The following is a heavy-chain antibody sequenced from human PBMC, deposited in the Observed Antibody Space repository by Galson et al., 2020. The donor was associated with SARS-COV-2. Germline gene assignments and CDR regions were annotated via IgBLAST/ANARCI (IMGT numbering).Heavy chain of an antibody. Sequence: SETLSLTCTVSGGSISSGDYYWSWIRQPPGKGLEWIGYIYYSGSTYYTPSLKSRVNISVDTSKNQFSLKLSSVTAADTAVYYCARLIVATWDYYYYYGMDVWGQGTTVTVSS. CDR1: GGSISSGDYY. J-gene: IGHJ6*02. D-gene: IGHD5-12*01. CDR2: IYYSGST. CDR3: ARLIVATWDYYYYYGMDV. V-gene: IGHV4-30-4*01.